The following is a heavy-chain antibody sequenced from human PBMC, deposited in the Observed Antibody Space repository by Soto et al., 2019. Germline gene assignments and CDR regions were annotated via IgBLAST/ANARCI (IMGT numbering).Heavy chain of an antibody. J-gene: IGHJ4*02. CDR2: ISGSGDST. CDR1: GVTFSTYA. D-gene: IGHD6-19*01. CDR3: AKERSSGWSFDY. Sequence: PGGSLRLSCAASGVTFSTYAMDGFRQAPGKGLEWVSGISGSGDSTYYADSVKGRFTVSRDNSKNTLYLQMNSLRAEDTAVFYCAKERSSGWSFDYWGQGTLVTVSS. V-gene: IGHV3-23*01.